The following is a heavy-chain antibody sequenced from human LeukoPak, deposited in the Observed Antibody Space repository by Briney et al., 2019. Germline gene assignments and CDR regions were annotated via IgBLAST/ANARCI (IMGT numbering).Heavy chain of an antibody. V-gene: IGHV3-30*01. D-gene: IGHD2-21*02. CDR1: GFTFSSYA. J-gene: IGHJ4*02. Sequence: GGSLRLSCAASGFTFSSYAMHWVRQAPGKGLEWVAVISYDGSNKYYADSVKGRFTISRDNSKNTLYLQMNSLRAEDTAVYYCARDSRVVVTAIPTDYWGRGTLVTVSS. CDR2: ISYDGSNK. CDR3: ARDSRVVVTAIPTDY.